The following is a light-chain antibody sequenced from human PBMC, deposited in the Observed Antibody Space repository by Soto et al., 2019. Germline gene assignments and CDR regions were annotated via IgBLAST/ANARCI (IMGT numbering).Light chain of an antibody. CDR2: GNS. J-gene: IGLJ3*02. V-gene: IGLV1-40*01. CDR3: QSYDSSLSGWV. Sequence: QSVLAQPPSVSGARGQRVTISCTGSSSNNGAGYDVHWYQQLPGTAPKLLISGNSNRPSGVPDRFSGSKSGTSASLAITGLQAEDEADYYCQSYDSSLSGWVFGGGTKLTVL. CDR1: SSNNGAGYD.